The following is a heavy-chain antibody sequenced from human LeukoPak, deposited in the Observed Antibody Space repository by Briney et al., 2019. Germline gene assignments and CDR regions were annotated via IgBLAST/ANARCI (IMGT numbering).Heavy chain of an antibody. CDR3: AREGITGTTGGY. V-gene: IGHV1-69*05. D-gene: IGHD1-14*01. J-gene: IGHJ4*02. CDR2: IIPIFGTA. CDR1: GGTFSSYA. Sequence: GASVKVSCKASGGTFSSYAISWVRQAPGQGLEWMGGIIPIFGTANYAQKFQGRVTITTDESTSTAYMELSRLRSDDTAVYYCAREGITGTTGGYWGQGTLVTVSS.